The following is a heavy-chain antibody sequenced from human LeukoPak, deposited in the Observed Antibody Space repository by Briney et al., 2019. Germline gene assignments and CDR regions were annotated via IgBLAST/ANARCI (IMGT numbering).Heavy chain of an antibody. D-gene: IGHD1-26*01. CDR2: IYYSGST. V-gene: IGHV4-59*01. Sequence: PSEXXSLTCTVSGGSISSYYWSWLRQPPGKGLEWIGYIYYSGSTNYNPSLTSRGTISVDTCKNHFSLKLSSVTAADTAVYYCARESWERIGNYYYYYYMDVWGKGTTVTVSS. CDR3: ARESWERIGNYYYYYYMDV. J-gene: IGHJ6*03. CDR1: GGSISSYY.